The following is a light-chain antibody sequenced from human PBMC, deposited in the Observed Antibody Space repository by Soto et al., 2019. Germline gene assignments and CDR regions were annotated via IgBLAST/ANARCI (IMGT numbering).Light chain of an antibody. CDR3: QQSYSTPRT. V-gene: IGKV1-5*01. J-gene: IGKJ1*01. CDR2: DAS. CDR1: QSISSW. Sequence: DIQMTQSTSTLSASVGDRVTITCRASQSISSWLAWYQQKPGKAPKLLIYDASSLESGVPSRFSGSGSGTEFTLTISSLQPEDFATYYCQQSYSTPRTFGQGTKVDIK.